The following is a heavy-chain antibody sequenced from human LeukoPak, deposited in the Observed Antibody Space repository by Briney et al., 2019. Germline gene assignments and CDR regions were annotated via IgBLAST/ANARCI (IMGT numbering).Heavy chain of an antibody. CDR2: IKSKTDGGTT. CDR3: TSPARYYYGSGSSYHDY. V-gene: IGHV3-15*01. D-gene: IGHD3-10*01. CDR1: GFTFSNAW. Sequence: GGSLRLSCAASGFTFSNAWMSWVRQAPGKGLEWVGRIKSKTDGGTTDYAAPVKGRFTISRDDSKNTLYLQMNSLKTEDTAVYYCTSPARYYYGSGSSYHDYWGQGTLVTVSS. J-gene: IGHJ4*02.